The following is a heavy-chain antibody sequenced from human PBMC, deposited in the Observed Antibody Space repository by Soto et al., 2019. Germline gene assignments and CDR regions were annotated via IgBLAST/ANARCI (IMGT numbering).Heavy chain of an antibody. Sequence: SETLSLTCTVSGGSVTNSSYYWGWIRQSPGKGLEWIGSVYYRGRSYSKSPVKSRVAISVDTSKNQFSLNLNSVTASDTAVYFCVSQRTTVITRAYFDYWGPGALVTVSS. J-gene: IGHJ4*02. CDR2: VYYRGRS. V-gene: IGHV4-39*01. D-gene: IGHD4-4*01. CDR1: GGSVTNSSYY. CDR3: VSQRTTVITRAYFDY.